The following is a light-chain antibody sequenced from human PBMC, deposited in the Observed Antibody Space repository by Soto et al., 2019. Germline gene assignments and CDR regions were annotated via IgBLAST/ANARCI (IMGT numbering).Light chain of an antibody. CDR2: DTS. CDR1: QGIGDT. V-gene: IGKV3-15*01. Sequence: EVVMRQSPATLFVSPREGATLSFRASQGIGDTLAWYQHNTGQTPRILIYDTSTRATGVPTRFSGSRSGAECTLTINSLQSEDFAVYYCQPYNNWPLTFGGGTKVDIK. CDR3: QPYNNWPLT. J-gene: IGKJ4*01.